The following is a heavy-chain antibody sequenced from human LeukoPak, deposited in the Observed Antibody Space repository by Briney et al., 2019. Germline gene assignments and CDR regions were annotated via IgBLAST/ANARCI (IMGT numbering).Heavy chain of an antibody. CDR3: ARGPGLLWFGELFHYFDY. Sequence: PSETLSLTCAVYGGSFSGYYWSWIRQPPGKGLEWIGEINHSGSTNYNPSLKSRVTISVDTSKNQFPLKLSSVTAADTAVYYCARGPGLLWFGELFHYFDYWGQGTLVTVSS. V-gene: IGHV4-34*01. CDR1: GGSFSGYY. J-gene: IGHJ4*02. CDR2: INHSGST. D-gene: IGHD3-10*01.